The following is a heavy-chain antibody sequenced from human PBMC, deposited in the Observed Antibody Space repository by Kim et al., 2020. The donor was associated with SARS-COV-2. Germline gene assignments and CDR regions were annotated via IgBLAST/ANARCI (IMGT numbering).Heavy chain of an antibody. Sequence: ASVKVSCKASGYTFTSYDINWVRQATGQGLEWMGWMNPNSGNTGYAQKFQGRVTMTRNTSISTAYMELSSLRSEDTAVYYCARAPFATTYYDILTGYSTYWYFDLWGRGTLVTVSS. D-gene: IGHD3-9*01. CDR2: MNPNSGNT. J-gene: IGHJ2*01. CDR1: GYTFTSYD. V-gene: IGHV1-8*01. CDR3: ARAPFATTYYDILTGYSTYWYFDL.